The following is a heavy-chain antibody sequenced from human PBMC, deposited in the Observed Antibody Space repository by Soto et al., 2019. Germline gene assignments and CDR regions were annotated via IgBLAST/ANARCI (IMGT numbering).Heavy chain of an antibody. V-gene: IGHV3-49*03. D-gene: IGHD4-4*01. CDR2: IRSKAYGGTT. CDR3: GPDYSNYYWFDP. J-gene: IGHJ5*02. CDR1: GFTVGDYA. Sequence: GGSLRLSCTASGFTVGDYAMSWFRQAPGKGLEWVGFIRSKAYGGTTEYAASVKGRFTISRDDSKSIAYLQMNSLKTEDTAVYYCGPDYSNYYWFDPWGQGTLVTVSS.